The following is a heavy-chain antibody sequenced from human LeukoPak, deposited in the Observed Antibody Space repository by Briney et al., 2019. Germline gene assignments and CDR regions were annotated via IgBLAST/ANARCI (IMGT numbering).Heavy chain of an antibody. J-gene: IGHJ5*02. D-gene: IGHD7-27*01. Sequence: GGTLRLFCAASGFTFSSYWMGWVRQAPGKGLEWVANIKQDGSEIYYVDSVKGRFTISRDNAENSLYLQMNSLRVEDSAVYYCARVVSWGWFDPWGQGTLVTVSS. CDR3: ARVVSWGWFDP. V-gene: IGHV3-7*01. CDR2: IKQDGSEI. CDR1: GFTFSSYW.